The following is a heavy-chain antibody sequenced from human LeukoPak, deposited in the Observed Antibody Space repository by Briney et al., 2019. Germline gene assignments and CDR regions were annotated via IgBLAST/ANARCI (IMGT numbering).Heavy chain of an antibody. Sequence: PSETLSLTCAVSGGSISSSYWWSWVRQPPGKGLEWIGEIYHSGSTNYNPSLKSRVTMSVDKSKNQFSLKLTSVTAADTAVYYCARDQQWFDYWGQGTLVTVSS. CDR2: IYHSGST. V-gene: IGHV4-4*02. CDR3: ARDQQWFDY. J-gene: IGHJ4*02. D-gene: IGHD6-19*01. CDR1: GGSISSSYW.